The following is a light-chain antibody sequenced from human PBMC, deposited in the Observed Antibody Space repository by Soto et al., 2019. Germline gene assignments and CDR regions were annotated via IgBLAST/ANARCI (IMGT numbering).Light chain of an antibody. V-gene: IGLV2-11*01. CDR3: CSYAGSYTHYV. J-gene: IGLJ1*01. CDR1: SSDVGGYNY. Sequence: QSVLTQPRSVSGTPGQSVTISCTGTSSDVGGYNYVSWCQQYPGKAPKVMIYAVTKRPSGVPDRISGSKSGNTASLTISGLQAEDEADYYCCSYAGSYTHYVFGTGTKVTVL. CDR2: AVT.